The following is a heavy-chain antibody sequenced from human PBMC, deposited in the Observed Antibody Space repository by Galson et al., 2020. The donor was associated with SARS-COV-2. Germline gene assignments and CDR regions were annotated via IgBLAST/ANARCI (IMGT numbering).Heavy chain of an antibody. J-gene: IGHJ6*03. V-gene: IGHV1-18*01. D-gene: IGHD2-15*01. CDR1: GYIFTSYG. CDR2: ISAYNSKT. CDR3: ARDDPSTPASHYYSYMDV. Sequence: ASVKVSCKASGYIFTSYGMSWVRQAPGQGLEWMGWISAYNSKTNYAQKFQDRVTMTTDTSTSTAYMELRSLRSDDTAVYYCARDDPSTPASHYYSYMDVWGKGTTVIVSS.